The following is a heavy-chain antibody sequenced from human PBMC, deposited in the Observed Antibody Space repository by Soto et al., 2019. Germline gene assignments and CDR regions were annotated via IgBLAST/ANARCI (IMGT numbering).Heavy chain of an antibody. CDR1: GFTFSSYG. V-gene: IGHV3-30*18. CDR2: ISYDGSNK. Sequence: QVQLVESGGGVVQPGRSLRLSCAASGFTFSSYGMHWVRQAPGKGLEWVAVISYDGSNKYYADSVKGRFTISRDNSKNTLYLQMNSLRAEDTDVYYCAKDRWYDYGDRKPGNWCQGSLVTVSS. D-gene: IGHD4-17*01. CDR3: AKDRWYDYGDRKPGN. J-gene: IGHJ4*02.